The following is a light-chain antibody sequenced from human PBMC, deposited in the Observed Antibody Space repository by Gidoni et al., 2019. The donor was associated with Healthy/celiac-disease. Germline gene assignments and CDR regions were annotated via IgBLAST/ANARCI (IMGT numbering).Light chain of an antibody. V-gene: IGKV3-11*01. Sequence: EIVLTQSPATLSLSPGERANLSCRASQSVSSYLACYQQKPGQAPRLLIYDASNRATGIPARFSGSGSGTDVTLTIISLEPEDFSVYYCQQRSNWPRLTFXGXTKVEIK. CDR2: DAS. CDR3: QQRSNWPRLT. J-gene: IGKJ4*01. CDR1: QSVSSY.